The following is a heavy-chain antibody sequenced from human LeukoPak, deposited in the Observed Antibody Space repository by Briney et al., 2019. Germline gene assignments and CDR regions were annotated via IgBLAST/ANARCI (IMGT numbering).Heavy chain of an antibody. CDR1: GGSFSGYY. Sequence: SETLSLTCAVYGGSFSGYYWSWLRQPPGKGLEWIGEINHSGSTNYNPSLQSRVTISVDASKTQFSLKLSSVTAADTAVYYCARGRYCSGGSCYYSRSYYYYYYGMDVWGQGTTVTVSS. CDR3: ARGRYCSGGSCYYSRSYYYYYYGMDV. CDR2: INHSGST. D-gene: IGHD2-15*01. J-gene: IGHJ6*02. V-gene: IGHV4-34*01.